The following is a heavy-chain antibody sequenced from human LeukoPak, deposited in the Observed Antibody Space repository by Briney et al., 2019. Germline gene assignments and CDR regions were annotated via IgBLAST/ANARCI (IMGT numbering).Heavy chain of an antibody. CDR1: GGSITSFY. Sequence: PSETLSLTCTVSGGSITSFYWSWIRQPPGKGLEWIGYIYYSGSTNYNPSLKSRVTISVDTSKNQFSLNLSSVTAADTAVYYCARRGRAQGPLSLWGQRTMVTVSS. CDR2: IYYSGST. D-gene: IGHD2-15*01. J-gene: IGHJ3*01. V-gene: IGHV4-59*01. CDR3: ARRGRAQGPLSL.